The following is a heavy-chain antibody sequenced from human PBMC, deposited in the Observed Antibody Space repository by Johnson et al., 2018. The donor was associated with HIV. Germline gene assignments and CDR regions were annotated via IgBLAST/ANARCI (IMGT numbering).Heavy chain of an antibody. CDR2: ISWDGDST. D-gene: IGHD2-8*01. CDR1: GFTFDDYT. J-gene: IGHJ3*02. CDR3: AKLSMGDAFDI. Sequence: VQLVESGGVVVQPGGSLRLSCAASGFTFDDYTMHWVRQAPGKGLEWVSLISWDGDSTYYADTVKGRFTISRDNSKNSLYLQMNSLRNEDTALYYCAKLSMGDAFDIWGQGTMVTVSS. V-gene: IGHV3-43*01.